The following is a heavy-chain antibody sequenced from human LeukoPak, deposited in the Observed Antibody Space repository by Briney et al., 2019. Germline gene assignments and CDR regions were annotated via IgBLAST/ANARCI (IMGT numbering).Heavy chain of an antibody. CDR2: INPSGGST. J-gene: IGHJ4*02. CDR1: GYTFTSYY. V-gene: IGHV1-46*01. Sequence: ASVKVSCKASGYTFTSYYMHWVRQAPGQGLEWMGLINPSGGSTSYAQKFQGRVTMTRDTSTSTVYMELSSLRSEDTAVYYCARDTLNGRGSSGLFDYWGQGTLVTVSS. D-gene: IGHD6-19*01. CDR3: ARDTLNGRGSSGLFDY.